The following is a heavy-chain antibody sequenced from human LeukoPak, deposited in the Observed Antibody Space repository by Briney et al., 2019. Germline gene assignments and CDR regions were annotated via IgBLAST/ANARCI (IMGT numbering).Heavy chain of an antibody. Sequence: ASVKVSCKASGYTFTNYGISWVRQAPGQGLEYMGWISAYNGNAKYAQKLQGRVTMTTDTSTSTAYMELRSLRSDDTAVYYCARADTWIQLVGGFDYWGQGTLVTVSS. CDR2: ISAYNGNA. V-gene: IGHV1-18*01. J-gene: IGHJ4*02. D-gene: IGHD5-18*01. CDR1: GYTFTNYG. CDR3: ARADTWIQLVGGFDY.